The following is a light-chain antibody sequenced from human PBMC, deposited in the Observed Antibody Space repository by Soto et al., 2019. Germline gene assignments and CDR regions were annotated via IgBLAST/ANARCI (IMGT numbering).Light chain of an antibody. J-gene: IGLJ1*01. CDR1: SSDVGGYNY. Sequence: QSALTQPASVSGSPGQSITISCTGTSSDVGGYNYVSWYQQHPGKAPKLMIYDVSNRPSGVSNRFSGSKSGNTASLTSSGLQAEDEADYYCSSYTSSSTYGFGTGTKVTVL. CDR3: SSYTSSSTYG. V-gene: IGLV2-14*01. CDR2: DVS.